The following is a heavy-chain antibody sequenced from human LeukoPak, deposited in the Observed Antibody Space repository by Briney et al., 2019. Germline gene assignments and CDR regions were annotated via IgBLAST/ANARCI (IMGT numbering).Heavy chain of an antibody. V-gene: IGHV1-18*01. CDR1: GYTFTSYG. CDR2: ISAYNGNT. Sequence: ASVKVSCKASGYTFTSYGISWVRQAPGQGLEWMGWISAYNGNTNYAQKLQGRVTMTTDTSTSTAYMELNSLRSEDTAVYYCATDFVSTVVTRENDAFDIWGQGTMVTVSS. J-gene: IGHJ3*02. D-gene: IGHD4-23*01. CDR3: ATDFVSTVVTRENDAFDI.